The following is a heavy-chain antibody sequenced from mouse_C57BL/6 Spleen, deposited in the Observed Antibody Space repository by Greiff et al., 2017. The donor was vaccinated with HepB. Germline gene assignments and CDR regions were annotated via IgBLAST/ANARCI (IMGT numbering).Heavy chain of an antibody. J-gene: IGHJ2*01. D-gene: IGHD4-1*01. CDR1: GFTFSSYA. V-gene: IGHV5-4*03. CDR2: ISDGGSYT. CDR3: ARETGTVFDY. Sequence: DVMLVESGGGLVKPGGSLKLSCAASGFTFSSYAMSWVRQTPEKRLEWVATISDGGSYTYYPDNVKGRFTISRDNAKNNLYLQMSHLKSEDTAMYYCARETGTVFDYWGQGTTLTVSS.